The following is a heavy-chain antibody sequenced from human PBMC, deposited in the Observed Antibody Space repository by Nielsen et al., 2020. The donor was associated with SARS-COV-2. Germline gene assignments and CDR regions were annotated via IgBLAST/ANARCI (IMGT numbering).Heavy chain of an antibody. Sequence: WIRQPPGKGLEWIGYIYYSGSTYYNPSLKSRVTISVDTSKNQFSLKLSSVTAADTAVYYCARARPYSSSWPYIPYYYYGMDVWGQGTTVTVSS. CDR2: IYYSGST. J-gene: IGHJ6*02. D-gene: IGHD6-13*01. V-gene: IGHV4-31*02. CDR3: ARARPYSSSWPYIPYYYYGMDV.